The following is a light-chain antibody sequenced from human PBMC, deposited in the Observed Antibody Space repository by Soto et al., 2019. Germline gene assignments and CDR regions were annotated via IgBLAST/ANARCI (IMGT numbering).Light chain of an antibody. V-gene: IGLV2-14*01. CDR3: SSYTNSGTYV. J-gene: IGLJ1*01. Sequence: QSVLTQPASVSGSPGQSITISCTGTSSDVGACNYVSWYQQHPGKAPKLMIYDVSNRPSGISDRFSVSKSGNTASLTISNLQADDEADYYCSSYTNSGTYVFGTGTRSPS. CDR1: SSDVGACNY. CDR2: DVS.